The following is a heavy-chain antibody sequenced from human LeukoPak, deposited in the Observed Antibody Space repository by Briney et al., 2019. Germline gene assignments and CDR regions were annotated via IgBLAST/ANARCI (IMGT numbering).Heavy chain of an antibody. J-gene: IGHJ3*02. Sequence: RPWGSLRLSCAASGFTFDDYGMSWVRQAPGKGLEWVSGINWNGGSTGYADSVKGRFTISRDNAKNSLYLQMNSLRAEDTALYYCARDQLVMVYALHAFDIWGQGTMVTVSS. CDR1: GFTFDDYG. CDR3: ARDQLVMVYALHAFDI. CDR2: INWNGGST. V-gene: IGHV3-20*04. D-gene: IGHD2-8*01.